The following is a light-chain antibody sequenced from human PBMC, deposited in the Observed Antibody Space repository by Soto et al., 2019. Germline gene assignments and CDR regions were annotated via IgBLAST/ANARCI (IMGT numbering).Light chain of an antibody. CDR3: GAWDSSLSAYV. V-gene: IGLV1-51*01. CDR1: SSNIGNNY. CDR2: DNN. J-gene: IGLJ1*01. Sequence: QSVLTQPPSVSAAPGQKVTISCSGGSSNIGNNYVSWYQQVPGTAPKLLIYDNNKRPSGIPNRFSGSKSGTSATLGITGLQTGDEADYYCGAWDSSLSAYVFETGTKVTVL.